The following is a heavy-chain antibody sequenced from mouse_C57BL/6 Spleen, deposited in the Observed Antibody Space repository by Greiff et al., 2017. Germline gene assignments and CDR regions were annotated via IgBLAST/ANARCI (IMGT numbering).Heavy chain of an antibody. D-gene: IGHD2-12*01. CDR1: GYTFTSYW. V-gene: IGHV1-64*01. CDR3: ARSNYRGDYAMDY. CDR2: IHPNSGST. Sequence: QVQLKQPGAELVKPGASVKLSCKASGYTFTSYWMHWVKQRPGQGLEWIGMIHPNSGSTNYNEKFKSKATLTVDKSSSTAYMQLSSLTSEDSAVYYCARSNYRGDYAMDYWGQGTSVTVSS. J-gene: IGHJ4*01.